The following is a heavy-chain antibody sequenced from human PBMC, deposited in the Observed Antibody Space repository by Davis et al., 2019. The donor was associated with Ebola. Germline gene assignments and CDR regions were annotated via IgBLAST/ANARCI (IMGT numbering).Heavy chain of an antibody. CDR2: ISTDGNRK. Sequence: PGGSLRLSCVVSGFNFRPYAMHWVRQAPGKGLEWVAFISTDGNRKLYADSVKGRFSISRDNAKNTLYLQMNSLTAEDTAVYYCAVAGFHRFDSWGQGTLVTVSS. CDR1: GFNFRPYA. CDR3: AVAGFHRFDS. J-gene: IGHJ4*02. D-gene: IGHD6-19*01. V-gene: IGHV3-30*04.